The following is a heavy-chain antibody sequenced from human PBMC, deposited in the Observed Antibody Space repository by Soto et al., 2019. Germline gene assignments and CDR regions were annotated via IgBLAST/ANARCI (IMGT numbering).Heavy chain of an antibody. V-gene: IGHV1-3*01. J-gene: IGHJ4*02. CDR2: ISAGSGNT. D-gene: IGHD2-15*01. Sequence: QVQLVQTGAEVKKPGASVKVSCKASGYTFASYTLHWVRPAPGLKFEWMGWISAGSGNTKNSQKYQDSVTLDKNTSANTVSMELNNLQSADTDILYCARVAMTPQSGICYYDYWGQGSLITVSA. CDR3: ARVAMTPQSGICYYDY. CDR1: GYTFASYT.